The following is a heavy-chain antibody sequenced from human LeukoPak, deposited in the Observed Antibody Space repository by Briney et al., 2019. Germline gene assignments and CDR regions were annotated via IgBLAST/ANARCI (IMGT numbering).Heavy chain of an antibody. D-gene: IGHD2-21*02. CDR3: ARGICGGDCYADY. CDR2: IYYSGST. V-gene: IGHV4-61*01. J-gene: IGHJ4*02. Sequence: SETLSLTCTVSGGSVSSGSYYWSWIRQPPGKGLEWIGYIYYSGSTNYNPSLKSRVTISVDRSKNQFSLKLSSVTAADTAVYYCARGICGGDCYADYWGQGTLVTVSS. CDR1: GGSVSSGSYY.